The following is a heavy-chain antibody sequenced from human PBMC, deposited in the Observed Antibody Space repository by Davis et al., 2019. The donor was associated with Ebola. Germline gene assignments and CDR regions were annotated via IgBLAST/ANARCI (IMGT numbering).Heavy chain of an antibody. V-gene: IGHV1-18*01. CDR3: AVCVSANELLWFGELSCSYYGMDV. CDR1: GYTFTSYG. Sequence: ASVKVSCKASGYTFTSYGISWVRQAPGRGLEWMGWISAYNGNTNYAQKLQGRVTMTTDTSTSTAYMELRSLRSDDTAVYYCAVCVSANELLWFGELSCSYYGMDVWGQGTTVTVSS. D-gene: IGHD3-10*01. CDR2: ISAYNGNT. J-gene: IGHJ6*02.